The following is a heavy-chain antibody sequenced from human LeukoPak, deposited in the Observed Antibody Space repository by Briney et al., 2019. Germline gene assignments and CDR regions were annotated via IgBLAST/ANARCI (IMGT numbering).Heavy chain of an antibody. V-gene: IGHV4-59*08. CDR2: IYYRGST. D-gene: IGHD1-26*01. Sequence: SETPSLTCTVSGGSIRSYYWSWIRQPPGKGLEWIGYIYYRGSTNYNPSLKSRVTMSVDTSKNQFSLKLTSVTAADTAVYYCARYSGSYLSPFDYWGQGTLVTVSS. J-gene: IGHJ4*02. CDR1: GGSIRSYY. CDR3: ARYSGSYLSPFDY.